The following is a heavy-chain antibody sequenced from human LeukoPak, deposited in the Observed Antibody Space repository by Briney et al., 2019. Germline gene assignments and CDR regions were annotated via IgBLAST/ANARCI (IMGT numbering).Heavy chain of an antibody. CDR3: ARHVYSSSWYRWFDP. V-gene: IGHV4-59*04. J-gene: IGHJ5*02. Sequence: ASETLSLTCTVSGGSISSYYWSWIRQPPGKGLEWIGYIYYSGSTYYNPSLKSRVTISVDTSKNQFSLKLSSVTAADTAVYYCARHVYSSSWYRWFDPWGQGTLVTVSS. D-gene: IGHD6-13*01. CDR1: GGSISSYY. CDR2: IYYSGST.